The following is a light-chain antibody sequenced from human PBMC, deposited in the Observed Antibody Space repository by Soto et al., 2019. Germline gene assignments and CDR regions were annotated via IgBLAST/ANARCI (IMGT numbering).Light chain of an antibody. V-gene: IGKV3D-20*02. CDR2: GAS. CDR1: QSVSSSY. CDR3: QHRSNWPLT. J-gene: IGKJ4*01. Sequence: EIVLTQSPGTLSLSPGERATLSCRASQSVSSSYLAWYQQKPGQAPRLLIYGASSRATGIPARFSGGGSGTDFTLTISSLEPEDFAVYYCQHRSNWPLTFGGGTKVDIK.